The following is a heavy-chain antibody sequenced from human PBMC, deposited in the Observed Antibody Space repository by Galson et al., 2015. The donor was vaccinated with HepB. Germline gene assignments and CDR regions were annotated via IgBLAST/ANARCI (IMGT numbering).Heavy chain of an antibody. J-gene: IGHJ4*02. D-gene: IGHD2/OR15-2a*01. CDR2: IITNIDTT. Sequence: SVKVSCKASGCTFATYILTWVRQAPGQGLEWMGRIITNIDTTMSAQKLQDRVTFTADASTTTSYMELRSLGSEDTATYYCTRGSTVISRGHAFDSWGQGTMVTVSS. CDR1: GCTFATYI. CDR3: TRGSTVISRGHAFDS. V-gene: IGHV1-69*13.